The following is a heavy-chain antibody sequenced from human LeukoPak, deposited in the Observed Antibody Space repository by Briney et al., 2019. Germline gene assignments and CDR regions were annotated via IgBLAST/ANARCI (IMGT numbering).Heavy chain of an antibody. CDR3: ADNLSR. CDR1: GFIFSSFG. Sequence: GGSLRLSCAASGFIFSSFGMHWVRQAPGKGLEWVAVIWHDGSYKYYLDSVKGRFTISRDNAKNTLYLQMNNLRVEDTAVYYCADNLSRWGQGTLVTVSS. V-gene: IGHV3-33*01. CDR2: IWHDGSYK. D-gene: IGHD1-1*01. J-gene: IGHJ4*02.